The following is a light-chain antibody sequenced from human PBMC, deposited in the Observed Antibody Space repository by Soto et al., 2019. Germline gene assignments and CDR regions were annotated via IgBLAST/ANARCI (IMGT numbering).Light chain of an antibody. CDR3: QSYDTSLSGYV. CDR1: SSNSGAGYD. V-gene: IGLV1-40*01. J-gene: IGLJ1*01. CDR2: GNS. Sequence: QSVLTQPPSVSGAPGQRVAISCTGSSSNSGAGYDVHWYQQLPGTAPKLLIYGNSNRPAGVPDRFSGSKSGTSASLAITGLQAEDEADYYCQSYDTSLSGYVFGTGTQLTVL.